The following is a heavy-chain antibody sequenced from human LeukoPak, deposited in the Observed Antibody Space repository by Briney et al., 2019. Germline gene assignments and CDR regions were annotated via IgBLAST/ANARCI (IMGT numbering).Heavy chain of an antibody. CDR2: INPNSGGT. Sequence: ASVKVSCKASGYTFTGYYMHWVRQAPGLGLEWMGCINPNSGGTNYAQKFQGRVTMTRDTSISTAYMELSRLRSDDTAVYYCASSTMVRGVIIPFDCWGQGTLVPVSS. J-gene: IGHJ4*02. D-gene: IGHD3-10*01. CDR3: ASSTMVRGVIIPFDC. V-gene: IGHV1-2*02. CDR1: GYTFTGYY.